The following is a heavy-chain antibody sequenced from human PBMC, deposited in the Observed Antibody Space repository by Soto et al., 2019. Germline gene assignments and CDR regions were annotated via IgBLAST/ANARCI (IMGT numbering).Heavy chain of an antibody. D-gene: IGHD3-16*02. Sequence: SETLSLTCTVSGGSISSYYWSWIRQPPGKGLEWIGYIYYSGSTNYNPSLKSRVTISVDTSKNQFSLKLSSVTAADTAVYYCARGYTVGTFDYCGQGTLVTVSS. CDR1: GGSISSYY. CDR3: ARGYTVGTFDY. V-gene: IGHV4-59*01. CDR2: IYYSGST. J-gene: IGHJ4*02.